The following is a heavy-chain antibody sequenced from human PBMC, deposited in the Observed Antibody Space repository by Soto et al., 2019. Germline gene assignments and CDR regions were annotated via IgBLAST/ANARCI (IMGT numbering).Heavy chain of an antibody. CDR3: ARDSSNGPYFDY. D-gene: IGHD2-8*01. CDR1: GFTFSDHY. CDR2: IKNRGNNYIT. J-gene: IGHJ4*02. Sequence: EVQLVESGGGLVQPGGSLRVSCAASGFTFSDHYMDWVRQAPGKGLEWVGRIKNRGNNYITEYAASVTGRITISRDDSKNSVYLQMNSLKTEDTAVYYCARDSSNGPYFDYGGQGTLVTVS. V-gene: IGHV3-72*01.